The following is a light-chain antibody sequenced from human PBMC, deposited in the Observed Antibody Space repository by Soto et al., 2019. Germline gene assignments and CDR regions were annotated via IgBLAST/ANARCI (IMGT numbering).Light chain of an antibody. V-gene: IGKV3-20*01. CDR3: QQHDSSPYA. J-gene: IGKJ2*01. CDR1: QSVGSNY. CDR2: GAS. Sequence: EIVLTQSPGTLSLSPGERATLSCRASQSVGSNYLAWHQQKPGQAPRLLIYGASSRATGIPDRFSGSGSGTDFTLTISRLEPEDFAVYYCQQHDSSPYAFGQGTKLEIK.